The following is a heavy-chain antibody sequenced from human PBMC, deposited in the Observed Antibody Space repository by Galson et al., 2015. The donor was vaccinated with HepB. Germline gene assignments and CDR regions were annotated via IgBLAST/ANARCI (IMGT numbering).Heavy chain of an antibody. Sequence: SLRLSCAASGFTFSSYALHWVRQAPGERLEYVSGISGNGRKIYYADSVKGRFTISRDNSKKTLYLQMSSLRAEDTAVYYCVKASPGLSDSSGYFFFWGQGMLVTVSS. CDR1: GFTFSSYA. CDR2: ISGNGRKI. CDR3: VKASPGLSDSSGYFFF. D-gene: IGHD3-22*01. J-gene: IGHJ4*02. V-gene: IGHV3-64D*06.